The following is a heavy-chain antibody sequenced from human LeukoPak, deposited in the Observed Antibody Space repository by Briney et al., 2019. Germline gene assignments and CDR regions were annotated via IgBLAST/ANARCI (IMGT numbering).Heavy chain of an antibody. CDR1: GGPISSYY. Sequence: SETLSLTCTVSGGPISSYYWSWIRQPAGKGLEWTGRIYTSGSPNYNPSLKSRVTMSVDTSKNQFSLKLISVTAADTAVYYCARVKSYGHFDYWGQGTLVTVSS. J-gene: IGHJ4*02. CDR2: IYTSGSP. D-gene: IGHD5-18*01. CDR3: ARVKSYGHFDY. V-gene: IGHV4-4*07.